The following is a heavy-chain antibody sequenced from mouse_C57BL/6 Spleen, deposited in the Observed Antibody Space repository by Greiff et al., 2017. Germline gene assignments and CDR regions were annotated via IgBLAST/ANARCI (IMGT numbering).Heavy chain of an antibody. CDR3: AKRGSPGYFDV. D-gene: IGHD1-1*02. V-gene: IGHV2-5*01. J-gene: IGHJ1*03. CDR2: IWRGGST. CDR1: GFSLTSYG. Sequence: VQLQESGPGLVQPSQSLSITCTVSGFSLTSYGVHWVRQSPGKGLEWLGVIWRGGSTDYTAAFMSRLSITKDNSKSQVFFKMNSLQADDTAIYYCAKRGSPGYFDVWGTGTTVTVSS.